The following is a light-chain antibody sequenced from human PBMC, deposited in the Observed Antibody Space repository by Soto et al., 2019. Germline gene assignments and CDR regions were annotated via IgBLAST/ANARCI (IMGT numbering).Light chain of an antibody. CDR2: DAS. CDR1: QDISNY. V-gene: IGKV1-33*01. CDR3: QQHDNLPYT. Sequence: DLQMTQSPSSLSTSVGDRVTITCQASQDISNYLNWYQQKPGKAPKLLIYDASNLETGVPSRFSGSGSGTDFTFTISSLQPEDFATYYCQQHDNLPYTFGQGTKLEIK. J-gene: IGKJ2*01.